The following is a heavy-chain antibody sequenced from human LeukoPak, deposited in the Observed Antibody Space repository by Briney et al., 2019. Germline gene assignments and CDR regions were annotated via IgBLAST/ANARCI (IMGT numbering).Heavy chain of an antibody. Sequence: SQTPSLTCTVTGDSSSGVDYYWTWIRQPPGKGLEWIGYNSFSGSSGYNPSLRTRVSISLDTSKNQFSLKLYSVTAADTAVYYCARNSRESIGWLYYHYGGRGTLVTVSS. CDR1: GDSSSGVDYY. D-gene: IGHD6-19*01. CDR2: NSFSGSS. V-gene: IGHV4-30-4*08. CDR3: ARNSRESIGWLYYHY. J-gene: IGHJ4*02.